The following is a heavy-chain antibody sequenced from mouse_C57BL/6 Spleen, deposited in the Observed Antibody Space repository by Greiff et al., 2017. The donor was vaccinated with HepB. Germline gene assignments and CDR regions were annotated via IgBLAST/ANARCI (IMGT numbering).Heavy chain of an antibody. D-gene: IGHD2-4*01. J-gene: IGHJ3*01. CDR1: GYTFTSYW. V-gene: IGHV1-64*01. CDR3: ARSENYDYDGFAY. Sequence: VQLQQPGAELVKPGASVKLSCKASGYTFTSYWMHWVKQRPGQGLEWIGMIHPNSGSTNYNEKFKSKATLTVDKSSSTAYMQLSSLTSEDSAVYYCARSENYDYDGFAYWGQGTLVTVSA. CDR2: IHPNSGST.